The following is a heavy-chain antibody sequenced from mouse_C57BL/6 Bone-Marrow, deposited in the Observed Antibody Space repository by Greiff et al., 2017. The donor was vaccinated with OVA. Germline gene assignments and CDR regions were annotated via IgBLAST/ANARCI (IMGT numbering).Heavy chain of an antibody. CDR2: IYPRSGNT. J-gene: IGHJ1*03. V-gene: IGHV1-81*01. D-gene: IGHD2-5*01. CDR3: ARGDSNYGWYFDV. CDR1: GYTFTSYG. Sequence: QVQLQQSGAELARPGASVKLSCKASGYTFTSYGISWVKQRTGQGLEWIGEIYPRSGNTYYNEKFKGKATLTADKSSSTAYMELRSLTSEDSAVYVCARGDSNYGWYFDVWGTGTTVTVSS.